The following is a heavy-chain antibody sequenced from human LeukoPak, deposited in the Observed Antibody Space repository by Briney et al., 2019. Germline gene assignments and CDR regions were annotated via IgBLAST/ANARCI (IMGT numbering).Heavy chain of an antibody. CDR2: IYYSGST. Sequence: IPSETLSLTCTVSGGSISSYYWSWIRQPPGKGLEWIGYIYYSGSTNYNPSLKSRVTISVDTSKNQFSLKLSSVTAADTAVYYCARASHRPYGMDVWGQGTTVTVSS. CDR1: GGSISSYY. CDR3: ARASHRPYGMDV. V-gene: IGHV4-59*01. D-gene: IGHD1-14*01. J-gene: IGHJ6*02.